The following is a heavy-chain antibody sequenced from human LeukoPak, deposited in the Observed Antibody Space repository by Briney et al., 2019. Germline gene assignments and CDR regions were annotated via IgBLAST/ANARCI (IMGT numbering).Heavy chain of an antibody. CDR1: GYTFTAYY. CDR3: AREGIAEPDTNWFDX. V-gene: IGHV1-2*02. D-gene: IGHD6-13*01. Sequence: ASVKVSCKPSGYTFTAYYLHWVRQAPGQGLEWMGWINPTSGGTHYAQKFQGRVTMTRDMSIGTAYMELTSLTSDDTAVYYCAREGIAEPDTNWFDXXGQGTLVTVSS. J-gene: IGHJ5*02. CDR2: INPTSGGT.